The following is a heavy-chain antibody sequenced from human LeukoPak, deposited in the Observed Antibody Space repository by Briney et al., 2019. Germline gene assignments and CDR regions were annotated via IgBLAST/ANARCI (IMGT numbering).Heavy chain of an antibody. CDR1: GYTFTGYY. J-gene: IGHJ4*02. Sequence: ASVKVSCKASGYTFTGYYMHWVRQAPGQGLEWMGWINPNSGGTNYAQKFQGRVTMTRDTSISAAYMELSRLRSDDTAVYYCARASSSGWYGDYWGQGTLVTVSS. CDR3: ARASSSGWYGDY. V-gene: IGHV1-2*02. D-gene: IGHD6-19*01. CDR2: INPNSGGT.